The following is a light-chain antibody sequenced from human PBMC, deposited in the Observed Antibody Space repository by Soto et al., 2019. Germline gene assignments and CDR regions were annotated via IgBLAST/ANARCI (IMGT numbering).Light chain of an antibody. CDR1: QSISRW. CDR3: QHYKDYSWT. CDR2: TTS. V-gene: IGKV1-5*03. Sequence: DIHLTQSPSTLSASGGDRITITCRASQSISRWLAWYQQKPGKAPKLLIYTTSSLESGVPSRFSGSGSGSEFNLTISILQHDDFATYYGQHYKDYSWTCGQGIKVEIK. J-gene: IGKJ1*01.